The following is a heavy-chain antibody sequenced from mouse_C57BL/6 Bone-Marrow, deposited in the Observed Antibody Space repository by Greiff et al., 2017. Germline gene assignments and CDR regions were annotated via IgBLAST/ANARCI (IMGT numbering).Heavy chain of an antibody. CDR2: IDPSDSYT. CDR3: TGNYFFAY. CDR1: GYTFTSYW. V-gene: IGHV1-69*01. D-gene: IGHD2-1*01. Sequence: VQLQQPGAELVMPGASVKLSCKASGYTFTSYWMHWVKQRPGQGLEWIGEIDPSDSYTNYNQKFKGKSTLTVDKSSSTAYMQLSSLTNEDSAVYYCTGNYFFAYWGQGTLVTVSA. J-gene: IGHJ3*01.